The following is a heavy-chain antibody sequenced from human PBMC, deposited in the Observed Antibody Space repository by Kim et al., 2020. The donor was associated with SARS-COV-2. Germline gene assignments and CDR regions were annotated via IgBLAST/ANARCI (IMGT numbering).Heavy chain of an antibody. Sequence: GGSLRLSCAASGFTVSSYAMSWVGQAPGKGLDWVSSISTSAGSTYYADSVKGRFTISRDNSQNTLHLQMNSLRAEYTAVYYYAKDADDYYDRHFDYWGQGTLVTVSS. CDR3: AKDADDYYDRHFDY. J-gene: IGHJ4*02. CDR2: ISTSAGST. D-gene: IGHD3-22*01. V-gene: IGHV3-23*01. CDR1: GFTVSSYA.